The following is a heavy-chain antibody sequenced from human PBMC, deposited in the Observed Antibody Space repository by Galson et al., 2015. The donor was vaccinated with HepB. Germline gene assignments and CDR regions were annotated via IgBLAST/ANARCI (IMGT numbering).Heavy chain of an antibody. CDR2: IRTSNGDT. CDR3: AREAGVSMIRGVPVIIDY. Sequence: SVKVSCKASGYTFTNYIIIWVRQAPGQGLEWMGWIRTSNGDTGYAQKLQGRVTMTTDTSTSTAYMELRSLRSDDTAVYYCAREAGVSMIRGVPVIIDYWGQGTLVTVSS. CDR1: GYTFTNYI. D-gene: IGHD3-10*01. J-gene: IGHJ4*02. V-gene: IGHV1-18*04.